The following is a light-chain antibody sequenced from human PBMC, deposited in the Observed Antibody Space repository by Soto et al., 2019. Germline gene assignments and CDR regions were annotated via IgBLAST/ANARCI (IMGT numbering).Light chain of an antibody. CDR3: QSYDSSLTVV. Sequence: QSVLTQPPSVSGAPGQRFTISCTGRSSNIGAGYDVHWYQQFPGPTPKFLIYGNTNRPSGVPDRFSASKSGTSASLDITGLQAEDEAEYFCQSYDSSLTVVFGGGTKVTVL. J-gene: IGLJ2*01. V-gene: IGLV1-40*01. CDR1: SSNIGAGYD. CDR2: GNT.